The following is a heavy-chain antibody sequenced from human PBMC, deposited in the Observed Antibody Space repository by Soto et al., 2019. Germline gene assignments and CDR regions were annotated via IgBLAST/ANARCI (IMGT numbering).Heavy chain of an antibody. J-gene: IGHJ4*02. V-gene: IGHV4-30-4*01. CDR1: GGSIRSIDYY. CDR3: ARAFYDVSTGFYVRYFDK. Sequence: SETLSLTCSVSGGSIRSIDYYWGWIRQTPGKGPEWIGYIFHSGSAYYNPSLKSRSTISVDTSKNQFSLKMRSVTAADTAVYYCARAFYDVSTGFYVRYFDKWGRGILVTVSS. CDR2: IFHSGSA. D-gene: IGHD3-9*01.